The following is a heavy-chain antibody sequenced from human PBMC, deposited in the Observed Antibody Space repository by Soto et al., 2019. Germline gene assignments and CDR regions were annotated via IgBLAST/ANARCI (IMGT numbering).Heavy chain of an antibody. V-gene: IGHV1-69*02. CDR3: ASTTIGWERRVFDI. D-gene: IGHD1-26*01. CDR2: IIPILGIA. J-gene: IGHJ3*02. Sequence: QVQLVQSGAEVKKPGSSVKVSCKASGGTFSSYTISWVRQAPGQGLEWMGRIIPILGIANYAQKFQGRVTITADKSTSTAYMELSSLRSEDTAVYYCASTTIGWERRVFDIWGQGTMVTVSS. CDR1: GGTFSSYT.